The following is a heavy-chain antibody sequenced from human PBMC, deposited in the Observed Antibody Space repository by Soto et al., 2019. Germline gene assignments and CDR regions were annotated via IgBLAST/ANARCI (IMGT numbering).Heavy chain of an antibody. CDR1: GGTFNTYT. CDR2: FIPILDMA. V-gene: IGHV1-69*02. Sequence: QVQVVQSGAEVKKPESSVKVSCKPSGGTFNTYTVNWVRLAPGHGLEWMGRFIPILDMANYAQKFQDRVTITADRSTFTAYMELNSLTSDDTAVYYCAITYCRDNSCPRDSDFWGPGTRVTVSS. J-gene: IGHJ4*02. CDR3: AITYCRDNSCPRDSDF. D-gene: IGHD2-21*01.